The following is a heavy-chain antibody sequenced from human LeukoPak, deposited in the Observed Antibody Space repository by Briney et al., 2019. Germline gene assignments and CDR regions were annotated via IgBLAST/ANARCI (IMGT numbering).Heavy chain of an antibody. CDR3: AKDRIEWFGELLSSFDF. D-gene: IGHD3-10*01. CDR1: GFTFSNFG. J-gene: IGHJ4*02. V-gene: IGHV3-30*18. CDR2: ISDDGSNI. Sequence: GGSLRLSCAASGFTFSNFGMHWVRQAPGKGLEWVAVISDDGSNIHYADSVKGRFTISRDNFRNTLFLQTSSLRGEDTAVYYCAKDRIEWFGELLSSFDFWGQGPLVPVSS.